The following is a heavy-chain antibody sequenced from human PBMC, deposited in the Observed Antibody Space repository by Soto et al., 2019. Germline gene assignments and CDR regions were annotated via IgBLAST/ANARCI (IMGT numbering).Heavy chain of an antibody. Sequence: QVQLVQSGAEVKKPGASVKVSCKASGYTFTSYGITWVRQAPGQGLEWMGWISAYNGNTNYAQKLQGRVTMATDTSKSTAYMERRSLRSDDTAVYYCARDRGIAVADYGSYYYGMDVWGQGTTVTVSS. J-gene: IGHJ6*02. CDR3: ARDRGIAVADYGSYYYGMDV. D-gene: IGHD6-19*01. CDR1: GYTFTSYG. V-gene: IGHV1-18*01. CDR2: ISAYNGNT.